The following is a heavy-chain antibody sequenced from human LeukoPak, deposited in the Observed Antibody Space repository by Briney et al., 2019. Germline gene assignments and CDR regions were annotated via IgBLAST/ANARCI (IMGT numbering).Heavy chain of an antibody. J-gene: IGHJ4*02. V-gene: IGHV4-34*01. Sequence: PSETLSLTCAVYGGSFSGYYWSWIRQPPGKGLEWIGEINHSGSTNYNPSLKSRVTISVDTSKNQFSLKLSSVTAADTAVYYCARGLGLGGSGYYDSPASWVDYWGQGTLVTVSS. CDR1: GGSFSGYY. D-gene: IGHD3-3*01. CDR3: ARGLGLGGSGYYDSPASWVDY. CDR2: INHSGST.